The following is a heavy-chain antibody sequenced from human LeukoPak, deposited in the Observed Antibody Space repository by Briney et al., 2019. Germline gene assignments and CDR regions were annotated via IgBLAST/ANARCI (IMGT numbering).Heavy chain of an antibody. CDR2: ISAYNGNT. CDR3: ASTLEYYDFWSEKGAFDI. V-gene: IGHV1-18*01. J-gene: IGHJ3*02. D-gene: IGHD3-3*01. Sequence: ASVKVSCKASGYTFTSYGISWVRQAPGQGLEWMGWISAYNGNTNYAQKLQGRVTITRNTSISTAYMELSSLRSEDTAVYYCASTLEYYDFWSEKGAFDIWGQGTMVTVSS. CDR1: GYTFTSYG.